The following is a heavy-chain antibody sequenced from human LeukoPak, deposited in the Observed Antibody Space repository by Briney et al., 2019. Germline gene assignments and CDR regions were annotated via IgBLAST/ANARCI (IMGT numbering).Heavy chain of an antibody. CDR3: ARIHSLYYYDSSGYGAFDI. CDR2: IWNDGSNK. D-gene: IGHD3-22*01. Sequence: PGRSLRLSCAASGFTFSSYAMHWVRQAPGKGLEWVAVIWNDGSNKYYTDSVKGRFTISRDNSKNTLYLQMNSLRAEDTAVYYCARIHSLYYYDSSGYGAFDIWGQGTMVTVSS. V-gene: IGHV3-33*08. CDR1: GFTFSSYA. J-gene: IGHJ3*02.